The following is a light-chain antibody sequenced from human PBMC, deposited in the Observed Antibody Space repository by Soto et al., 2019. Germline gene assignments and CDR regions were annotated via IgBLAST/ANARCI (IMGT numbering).Light chain of an antibody. Sequence: EIVMTQSPATLSVSPGERATLSCRASQSVDSNLAWYQQKPGQAPRLLIYGASSRATGIPDRFSGSGSGTDLTLSITRPEIEDFAASYCQQYGDSSRTLGKGTKV. V-gene: IGKV3-20*01. J-gene: IGKJ1*01. CDR3: QQYGDSSRT. CDR1: QSVDSN. CDR2: GAS.